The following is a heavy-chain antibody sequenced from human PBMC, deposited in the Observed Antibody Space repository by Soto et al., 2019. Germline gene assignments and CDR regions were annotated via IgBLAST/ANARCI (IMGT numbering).Heavy chain of an antibody. J-gene: IGHJ5*02. CDR3: ARVPDR. Sequence: QLQLQESGSGLVKPSQTLSLTCAVSGGSISSGGYSWSWIRQPPGQGLEWIGYIYNSGSTYDHPCLKSRVTISVDRSKNQFSMKLSSVTAADKAVYYCARVPDRWGQGTLVTVSS. V-gene: IGHV4-30-2*01. D-gene: IGHD2-2*01. CDR2: IYNSGST. CDR1: GGSISSGGYS.